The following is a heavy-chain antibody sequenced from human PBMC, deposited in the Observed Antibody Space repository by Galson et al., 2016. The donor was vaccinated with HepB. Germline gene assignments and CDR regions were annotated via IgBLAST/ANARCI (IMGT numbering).Heavy chain of an antibody. CDR1: GFTFNIYS. D-gene: IGHD1-1*01. V-gene: IGHV3-48*02. CDR3: VRDDNYGFDV. CDR2: IRESTTI. Sequence: SLRLSCAASGFTFNIYSMNWVRQAPGKGLEWASYIRESTTIYDADPVKGRFTISRDDAKNSLSLQMNSLRDEDTAVYFCVRDDNYGFDVWGQGIMVTVSS. J-gene: IGHJ3*01.